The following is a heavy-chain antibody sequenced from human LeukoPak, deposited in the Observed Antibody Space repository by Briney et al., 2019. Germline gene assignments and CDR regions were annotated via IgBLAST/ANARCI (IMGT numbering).Heavy chain of an antibody. CDR1: GFTFSSYA. Sequence: PGGSLRLSCAASGFTFSSYAMSWVRQAPGKGLEWVSAISGSGGSTYYADSVKGRFTISRDNSKNTLYLQMNSLRAEDTAVYYCARDSEPYCSGGSCYVDYWGQGTLVTVSS. D-gene: IGHD2-15*01. V-gene: IGHV3-23*01. J-gene: IGHJ4*02. CDR2: ISGSGGST. CDR3: ARDSEPYCSGGSCYVDY.